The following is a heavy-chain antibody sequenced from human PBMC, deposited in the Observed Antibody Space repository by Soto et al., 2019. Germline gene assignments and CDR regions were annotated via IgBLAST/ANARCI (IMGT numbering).Heavy chain of an antibody. D-gene: IGHD3-10*01. CDR1: GYSISSSNW. V-gene: IGHV4-28*01. Sequence: SETLSLTCAVSGYSISSSNWWGWIRQPPGEGLEWIGYIDYSGSTYYNPSLKSRVTMSVDTSKNQFSLKLRSVNAVDTAVYYCARSKGSGSYEFDSWGQGTLVTVSS. CDR2: IDYSGST. CDR3: ARSKGSGSYEFDS. J-gene: IGHJ4*02.